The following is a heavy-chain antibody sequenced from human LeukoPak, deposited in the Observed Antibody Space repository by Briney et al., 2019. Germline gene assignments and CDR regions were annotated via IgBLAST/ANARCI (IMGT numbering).Heavy chain of an antibody. CDR3: ARMPIKVAYFDY. Sequence: PSETLSLTCTVSGGSISSSSYYWGWIRQPPGKGLEWIGSIYYSGSTYYDPSLKSRVTISVDTSKNQFSLKLSSVTAADTAVYYCARMPIKVAYFDYWGQGTLVTVSS. J-gene: IGHJ4*02. V-gene: IGHV4-39*01. CDR2: IYYSGST. CDR1: GGSISSSSYY. D-gene: IGHD5-12*01.